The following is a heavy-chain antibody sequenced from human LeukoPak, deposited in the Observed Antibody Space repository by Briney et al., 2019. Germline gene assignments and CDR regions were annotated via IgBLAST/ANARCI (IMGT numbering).Heavy chain of an antibody. D-gene: IGHD6-13*01. Sequence: PSETLSLTCTVSGGSISSYYCSWIRQPPGKGVEWIGDIYYSGSTNYNPSLKSRVTISVDTSKNQFSLKLSSVTAADTAVYYCARVTSSSSWYVYYYYGMDVWGQGTTVTVSS. CDR1: GGSISSYY. V-gene: IGHV4-59*01. J-gene: IGHJ6*02. CDR2: IYYSGST. CDR3: ARVTSSSSWYVYYYYGMDV.